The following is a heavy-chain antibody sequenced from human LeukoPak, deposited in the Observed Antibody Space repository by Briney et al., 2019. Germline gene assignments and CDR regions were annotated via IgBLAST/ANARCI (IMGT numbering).Heavy chain of an antibody. CDR1: GFTFSIYA. V-gene: IGHV3-23*01. D-gene: IGHD2-15*01. Sequence: GGPLTLSGPASGFTFSIYAMSWVGQAPGKGLAWVSGLNEDGGYTYYADSVKGRFTISRDNSENTLYLQMSRLRAEDTAIYYCVRDFSCSGGSCPLFDSWGQGTLVSVFS. CDR3: VRDFSCSGGSCPLFDS. CDR2: LNEDGGYT. J-gene: IGHJ4*02.